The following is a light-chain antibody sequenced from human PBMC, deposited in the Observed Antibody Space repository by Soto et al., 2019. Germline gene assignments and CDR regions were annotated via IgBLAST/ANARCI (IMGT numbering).Light chain of an antibody. V-gene: IGKV1-39*01. J-gene: IGKJ2*01. CDR3: QQSLTIPYT. CDR2: AAS. Sequence: DIQMTQSPSSLSASVGDRVTITCRASQTISTHLNWYQQKPGKAPKLLIYAASTLQSGVPSMFSGSGSGTDFTLTISSLQPEDFATYYCQQSLTIPYTFGQGTKLEIK. CDR1: QTISTH.